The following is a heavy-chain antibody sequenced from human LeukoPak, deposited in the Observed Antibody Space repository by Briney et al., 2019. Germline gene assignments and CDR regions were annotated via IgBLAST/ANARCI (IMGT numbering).Heavy chain of an antibody. D-gene: IGHD3-9*01. CDR1: GCTFTSYD. CDR2: VNPNSGNT. CDR3: ARAPLSTPRYFDWWTGYDAFDI. Sequence: ASVKVSCKASGCTFTSYDINWVRQATGQGLEWMGWVNPNSGNTGYAQKFQGRVTMTRNTSISTAYMELSSLRSEDTAVYYCARAPLSTPRYFDWWTGYDAFDIWGQGTMVTVSS. V-gene: IGHV1-8*01. J-gene: IGHJ3*02.